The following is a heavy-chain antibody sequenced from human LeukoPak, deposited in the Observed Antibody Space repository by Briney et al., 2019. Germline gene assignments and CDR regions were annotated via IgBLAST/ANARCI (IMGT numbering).Heavy chain of an antibody. D-gene: IGHD3-3*01. Sequence: PGGSLTLSCAASGFTFSSYWMSWVRQAPGKGLEWVASINQSTSERYYVDSVKGRFTISRDNAKNSLYLQMSSLRAEDTAVYYCARRGSASRSGFNVWGQGTMVTLSS. CDR2: INQSTSER. CDR1: GFTFSSYW. J-gene: IGHJ3*01. V-gene: IGHV3-7*01. CDR3: ARRGSASRSGFNV.